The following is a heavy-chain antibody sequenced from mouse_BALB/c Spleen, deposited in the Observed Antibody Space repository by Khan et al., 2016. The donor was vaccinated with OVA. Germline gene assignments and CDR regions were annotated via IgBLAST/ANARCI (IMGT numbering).Heavy chain of an antibody. V-gene: IGHV5-4*02. J-gene: IGHJ3*01. CDR3: ARAGYGCFAY. D-gene: IGHD2-2*01. Sequence: EVQLVESGGGLVKPGGSLKLSCAASGFTFSDYYMYWVRQTPEKRLEWVATISDGGSSTYYPDSVKGRFTISRDNAKNNLYLQMSSLKSEDTAIYYCARAGYGCFAYWGQGTLRTVSA. CDR2: ISDGGSST. CDR1: GFTFSDYY.